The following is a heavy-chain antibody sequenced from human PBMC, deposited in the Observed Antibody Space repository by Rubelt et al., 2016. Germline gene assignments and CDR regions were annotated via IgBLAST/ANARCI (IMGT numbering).Heavy chain of an antibody. CDR3: VGDRAASYFDY. V-gene: IGHV3-33*08. Sequence: QVQLVESGGGVVQPGRSLRLSCAASGFTFSSYAMHWVRQAPGKGLEWVAVIWYDGSNKYYAESVKGRFTISRDNSKNTVLLQINSLRAEETAGYYGVGDRAASYFDYWGQGTLVIVSS. J-gene: IGHJ4*02. CDR1: GFTFSSYA. CDR2: IWYDGSNK. D-gene: IGHD6-25*01.